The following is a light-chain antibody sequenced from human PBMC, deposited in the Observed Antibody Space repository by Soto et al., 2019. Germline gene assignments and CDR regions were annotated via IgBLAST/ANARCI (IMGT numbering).Light chain of an antibody. V-gene: IGKV1-5*03. CDR2: KAS. CDR3: QQYDSYPLT. J-gene: IGKJ4*01. CDR1: QSISSW. Sequence: DIPMTQSPSTLSASVGDRVTITCRASQSISSWLAWYQQKPGKAPNLLIYKASSLESGVPSRFSGSGSRTEFTLTVSSLQPDDFATYYCQQYDSYPLTFGGGTKVEIK.